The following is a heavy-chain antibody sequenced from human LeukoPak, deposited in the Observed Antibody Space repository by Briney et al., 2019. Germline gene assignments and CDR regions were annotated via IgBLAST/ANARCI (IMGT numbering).Heavy chain of an antibody. Sequence: SETLSLTYTVPGGSISSYYWSWIRQPPGKGLEWIGYIYYSGSTNYNPSLKSRVTISVDTSKNQFSLKLSSVTAADTAVYYCARGPSHYFDYWGQGTLVTVSS. V-gene: IGHV4-59*12. CDR1: GGSISSYY. CDR3: ARGPSHYFDY. CDR2: IYYSGST. J-gene: IGHJ4*02.